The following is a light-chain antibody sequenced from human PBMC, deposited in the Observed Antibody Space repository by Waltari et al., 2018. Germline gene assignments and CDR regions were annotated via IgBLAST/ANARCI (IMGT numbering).Light chain of an antibody. V-gene: IGKV3-20*01. CDR3: QHYVRLPAT. CDR2: GAS. J-gene: IGKJ1*01. Sequence: EIVLPQSPGLLSLSPGERATLSCMANQSFSRTLAWYQQKPGQAPKLLIYGASIRATGIPDRFTGSGSGTDFSLTISSLEAEDFAIYFCQHYVRLPATFGQGTKVEIK. CDR1: QSFSRT.